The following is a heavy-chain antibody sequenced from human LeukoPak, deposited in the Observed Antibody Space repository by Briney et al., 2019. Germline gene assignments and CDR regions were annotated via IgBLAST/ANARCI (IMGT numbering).Heavy chain of an antibody. Sequence: GESLKISCKGSGNSFTSYWIGWVRQMPGKGLEWMGIIYPGDSDTRYSPSFQGQVTISADKSISTAYLQWSSLKVSDTAMYYCARSRRDYGDYILRWYYFDYWGQGTLVTVSS. D-gene: IGHD4-17*01. J-gene: IGHJ4*02. CDR1: GNSFTSYW. CDR2: IYPGDSDT. V-gene: IGHV5-51*01. CDR3: ARSRRDYGDYILRWYYFDY.